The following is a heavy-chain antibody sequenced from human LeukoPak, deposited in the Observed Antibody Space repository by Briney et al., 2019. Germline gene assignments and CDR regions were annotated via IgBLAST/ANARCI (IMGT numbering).Heavy chain of an antibody. CDR2: INPNSGGT. V-gene: IGHV1-2*04. D-gene: IGHD6-13*01. CDR1: GYTFTGYS. Sequence: ASVKVSCKASGYTFTGYSMHWVRQAPGQGLEWLGWINPNSGGTNYAQKFQGWVTMTRDTSISTAYMELSRLRSDDTAVYYCARDLPPEYSSSPGPRGSGAFDIWGQGTMVTVSS. J-gene: IGHJ3*02. CDR3: ARDLPPEYSSSPGPRGSGAFDI.